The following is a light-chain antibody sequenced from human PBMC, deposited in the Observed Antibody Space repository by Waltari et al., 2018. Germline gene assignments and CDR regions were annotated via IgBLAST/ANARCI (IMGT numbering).Light chain of an antibody. CDR2: RDN. J-gene: IGLJ2*01. CDR3: AAWDNSLSGVL. CDR1: SSNIESNH. V-gene: IGLV1-47*01. Sequence: QSVLTQLPSASGTPWQRVTISCSGSSSNIESNHVFWYQQIPGTAPKLLIFRDNMRPSGVPGRFSASKSGTSASLAISGLRSEDEADYYCAAWDNSLSGVLFGGGTKLTVL.